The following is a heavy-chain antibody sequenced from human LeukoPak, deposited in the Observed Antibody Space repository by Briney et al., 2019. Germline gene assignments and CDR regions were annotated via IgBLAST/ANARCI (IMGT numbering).Heavy chain of an antibody. Sequence: SETLSLTCAVYGGPFSGYYWTWIRQPPGKGLEWIGEINHSGSTNYNPSLKSRVTISVDTSKNQFSLKLSSVTAADTAVYYCARSGELLRWFDPWGQGTLVTVSS. V-gene: IGHV4-34*01. D-gene: IGHD2-15*01. J-gene: IGHJ5*02. CDR1: GGPFSGYY. CDR3: ARSGELLRWFDP. CDR2: INHSGST.